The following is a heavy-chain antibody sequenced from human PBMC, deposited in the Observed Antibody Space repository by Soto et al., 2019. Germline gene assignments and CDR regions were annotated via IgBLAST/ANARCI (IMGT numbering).Heavy chain of an antibody. J-gene: IGHJ4*02. CDR1: GGSISSYY. V-gene: IGHV4-59*01. Sequence: SETLSLTCTVSGGSISSYYWSWIRQPPGKGLEWIGYIYYSGSTNYNPSLKSRVTISVDTSKNQFSLKLSSVTAADTAVYYCARVEDEGYSYGSYDYWGQGTLVTVSS. D-gene: IGHD5-18*01. CDR3: ARVEDEGYSYGSYDY. CDR2: IYYSGST.